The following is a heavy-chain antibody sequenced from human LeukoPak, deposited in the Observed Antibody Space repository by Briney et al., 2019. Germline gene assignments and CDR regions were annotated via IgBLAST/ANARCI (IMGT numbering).Heavy chain of an antibody. D-gene: IGHD4-17*01. V-gene: IGHV4-34*01. Sequence: PSETLSLTCAVYGGSFSGYYWSWIRHPPGKGLEWIGEINHSGSTNYNPSLKSRVTISLDTSKNQFSLQLNSVTAADTAVYFCARSPTVTRYYYYMDVWGKGTTVTISS. CDR3: ARSPTVTRYYYYMDV. J-gene: IGHJ6*03. CDR2: INHSGST. CDR1: GGSFSGYY.